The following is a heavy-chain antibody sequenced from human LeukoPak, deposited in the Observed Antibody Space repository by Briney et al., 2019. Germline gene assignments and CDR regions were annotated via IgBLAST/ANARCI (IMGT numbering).Heavy chain of an antibody. CDR3: TRDLMDYDVSTGLHHYYMDV. D-gene: IGHD3-9*01. J-gene: IGHJ6*02. CDR2: INGDGRNI. V-gene: IGHV3-74*01. Sequence: GGSLRLSCAASGFTSNGYWMHWVRQDPRKGLVWVSRINGDGRNINYADSVRGRFTISRDNAKNTLYLQMYTLRVEDTAVYYCTRDLMDYDVSTGLHHYYMDVWGQGTTVTVSS. CDR1: GFTSNGYW.